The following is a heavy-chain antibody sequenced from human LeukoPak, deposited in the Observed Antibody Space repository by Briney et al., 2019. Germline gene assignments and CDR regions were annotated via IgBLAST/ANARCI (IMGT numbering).Heavy chain of an antibody. J-gene: IGHJ1*01. CDR2: INHSGST. D-gene: IGHD3-22*01. CDR3: ARGGNYYDEYFQH. CDR1: GGSISSYY. V-gene: IGHV4-34*01. Sequence: SETLSLTCTVSGGSISSYYWSWIRQPPGKGLEWIGEINHSGSTNYNPSLKSRVTISVDTSKNQFSLKLSSVTAADTAVYYCARGGNYYDEYFQHWGQGTLVTVSS.